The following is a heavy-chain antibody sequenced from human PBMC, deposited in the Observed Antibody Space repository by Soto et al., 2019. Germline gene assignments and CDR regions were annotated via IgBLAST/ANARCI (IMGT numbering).Heavy chain of an antibody. Sequence: QLQLQESGSGLVKASQTLSLTCAVSGGSISSGGYSWSWIRQPPGKGLEWIGYIYHGSTSYNPSPTRRVPVSIARSKNHFSLKLGFVTAAATAVYDCACGGSRGIGAVDIWGQGTMVTVSS. CDR1: GGSISSGGYS. CDR2: IYHGST. J-gene: IGHJ3*02. V-gene: IGHV4-30-2*01. CDR3: ACGGSRGIGAVDI. D-gene: IGHD2-15*01.